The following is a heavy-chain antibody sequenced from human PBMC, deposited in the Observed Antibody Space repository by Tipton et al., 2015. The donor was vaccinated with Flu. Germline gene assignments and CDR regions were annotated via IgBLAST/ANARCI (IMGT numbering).Heavy chain of an antibody. CDR3: ARRGRTGDRLD. Sequence: TLSLTCTVSGGSISSYYWSWIRQPPGRGLEWIGYIYYSGSTNYNPSLKSRVTISVDTSKNQFSLKLSSVTAADTAVYYCARRGRTGDRLDWGQGTLVTVPS. CDR2: IYYSGST. J-gene: IGHJ4*02. CDR1: GGSISSYY. V-gene: IGHV4-59*08. D-gene: IGHD7-27*01.